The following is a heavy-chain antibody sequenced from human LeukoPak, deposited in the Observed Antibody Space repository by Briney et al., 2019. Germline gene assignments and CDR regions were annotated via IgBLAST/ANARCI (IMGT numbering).Heavy chain of an antibody. CDR2: IASNGGST. D-gene: IGHD2-15*01. CDR3: ASCSGGSCYSPLDY. CDR1: GFTFSSYA. V-gene: IGHV3-64*01. Sequence: GGSLRLSCAASGFTFSSYAMHWVRQAPGKGLEYVSAIASNGGSTYYANSVKGRFTISRDNSKNTLYLQMGSLRAEDMAVYSCASCSGGSCYSPLDYWGQGTLVTVSS. J-gene: IGHJ4*02.